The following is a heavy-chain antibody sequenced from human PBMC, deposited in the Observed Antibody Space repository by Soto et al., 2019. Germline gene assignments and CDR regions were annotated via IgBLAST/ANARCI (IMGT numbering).Heavy chain of an antibody. D-gene: IGHD3-22*01. CDR1: GYTFTGYY. J-gene: IGHJ4*02. Sequence: ASVKVSCKASGYTFTGYYMHWVRQAPGQGLEWMGWINPNSGGTNYAQKFQGRVTMTRNTSISTAYMELSRLRSDDTAVYYCARDRRGVVITRGYYFDYWGQGTLVTVSS. CDR2: INPNSGGT. V-gene: IGHV1-2*02. CDR3: ARDRRGVVITRGYYFDY.